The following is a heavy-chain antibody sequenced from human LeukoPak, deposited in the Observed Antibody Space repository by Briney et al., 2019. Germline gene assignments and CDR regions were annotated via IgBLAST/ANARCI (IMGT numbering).Heavy chain of an antibody. J-gene: IGHJ5*02. V-gene: IGHV3-48*01. D-gene: IGHD3-22*01. CDR2: ISTNSDAI. Sequence: GGSLRPSCAASGFTFSSYTMNWVRQAPGKGLEWISYISTNSDAIYYADSVKGRFTISRDNAKNSLYLQIDGLRAEDTAVYHCARKLSYYDTSPAGWFDPWGQGTLVTVSS. CDR1: GFTFSSYT. CDR3: ARKLSYYDTSPAGWFDP.